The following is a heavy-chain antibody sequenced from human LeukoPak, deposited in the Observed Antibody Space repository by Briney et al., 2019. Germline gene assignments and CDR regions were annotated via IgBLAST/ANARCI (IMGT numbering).Heavy chain of an antibody. CDR1: GGTFSSYA. CDR2: INPTGGST. J-gene: IGHJ6*03. CDR3: ARDRGYSYGVPVVYYYYYYMDV. Sequence: ASVKVSCKASGGTFSSYAISWVRQAPGQGLEWMGLINPTGGSTGYAQKFQGRVTMTRDMSTSTDYLELSSLRSEDTAVYYCARDRGYSYGVPVVYYYYYYMDVWGKGTTVTISS. D-gene: IGHD5-18*01. V-gene: IGHV1-46*01.